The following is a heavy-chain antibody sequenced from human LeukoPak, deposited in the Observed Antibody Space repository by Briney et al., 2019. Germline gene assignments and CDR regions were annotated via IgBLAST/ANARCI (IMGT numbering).Heavy chain of an antibody. J-gene: IGHJ4*02. CDR1: GYTFTSYD. D-gene: IGHD5-18*01. Sequence: ASVKVSCKASGYTFTSYDINWVRQAAGQGLEWMGWMNLFSGDTDYAQKFQGRITLTRDTSMSTVYMELSNLRSDDTAIYFCAGHLQNTAMIILAYWGQGTQVTVSS. V-gene: IGHV1-8*01. CDR3: AGHLQNTAMIILAY. CDR2: MNLFSGDT.